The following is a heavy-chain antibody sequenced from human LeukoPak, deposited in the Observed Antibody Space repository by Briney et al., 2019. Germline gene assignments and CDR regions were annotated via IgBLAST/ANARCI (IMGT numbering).Heavy chain of an antibody. D-gene: IGHD6-13*01. CDR2: INHSGST. CDR3: ARGAGLVGYFDY. J-gene: IGHJ4*02. CDR1: GGSFSGYY. V-gene: IGHV4-34*01. Sequence: SETLSLTCAVYGGSFSGYYWSWIRQPPGKGLEWIGEINHSGSTNYNPSLKSRVTISVDTSKNQFSLKLSSVTAAGTAVYYCARGAGLVGYFDYWGQGTLVTVSS.